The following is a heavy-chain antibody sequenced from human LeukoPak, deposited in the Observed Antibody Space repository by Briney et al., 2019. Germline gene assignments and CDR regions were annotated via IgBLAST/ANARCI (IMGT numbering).Heavy chain of an antibody. J-gene: IGHJ5*02. Sequence: PGGSLRLSCAASGFTFSDYAMHWVRQAPGKGLEWVSGISWNSGSIDYADSVKGRFTISRDNSENTLYLQMNSLRAEDTAVYYCAKDGFYYDILTGYLPFDPWGQGTLVTVSS. CDR2: ISWNSGSI. CDR3: AKDGFYYDILTGYLPFDP. V-gene: IGHV3-9*01. CDR1: GFTFSDYA. D-gene: IGHD3-9*01.